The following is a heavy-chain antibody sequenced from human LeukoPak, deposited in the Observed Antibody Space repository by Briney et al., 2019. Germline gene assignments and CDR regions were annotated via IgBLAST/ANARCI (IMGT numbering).Heavy chain of an antibody. D-gene: IGHD4-17*01. Sequence: ASVTVSFKASVYTFTGYYMHWARQAPGQGLEWMGWINPNSGGTNYAQKFQGRVTMTRDTSISTAYMELSRLRSDDTAVYYCARDLDYGDLGGWFDPWGQGTLVTVSS. CDR1: VYTFTGYY. V-gene: IGHV1-2*02. CDR2: INPNSGGT. J-gene: IGHJ5*02. CDR3: ARDLDYGDLGGWFDP.